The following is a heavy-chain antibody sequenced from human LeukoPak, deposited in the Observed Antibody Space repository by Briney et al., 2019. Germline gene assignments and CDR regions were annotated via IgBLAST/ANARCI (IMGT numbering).Heavy chain of an antibody. CDR3: ARSRRRAWFGELLSSPYGMDV. D-gene: IGHD3-10*01. J-gene: IGHJ6*02. CDR1: GFTFSSYS. Sequence: PGESLRLSCAASGFTFSSYSMNWVRQAPGKGLEWVSYISSSSSTIYYADSVKGRFTISRDNAKNSLYLQMNSLRAEDTAVYYCARSRRRAWFGELLSSPYGMDVWGQGTTVTVSS. CDR2: ISSSSSTI. V-gene: IGHV3-48*01.